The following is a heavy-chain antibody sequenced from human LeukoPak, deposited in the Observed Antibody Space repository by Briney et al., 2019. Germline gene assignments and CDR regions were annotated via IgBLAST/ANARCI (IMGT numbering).Heavy chain of an antibody. D-gene: IGHD2-2*01. J-gene: IGHJ4*02. V-gene: IGHV3-48*01. Sequence: GGSLRLSCAASGFTFGSYSMNWVRQAPGKGLEWVSYISSSSGTIHYAESVKGRFTISRDNAQNSVYLQMNSLRVEDTAVYYCARDGEVDLDYWGQGILVTVSS. CDR2: ISSSSGTI. CDR3: ARDGEVDLDY. CDR1: GFTFGSYS.